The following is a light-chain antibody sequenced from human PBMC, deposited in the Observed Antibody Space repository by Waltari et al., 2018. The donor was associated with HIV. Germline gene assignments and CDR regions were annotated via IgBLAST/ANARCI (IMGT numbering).Light chain of an antibody. V-gene: IGLV2-14*03. J-gene: IGLJ2*01. CDR3: TSYINNGALV. Sequence: QSALTQPASVSRSPGQSIPISCPGTSSDVGTYNSVSWYQHHPGKAPKLMICDVSERPTGISNRFSGSKSGNTASLTISGLQAEDEADFYCTSYINNGALVFGGGTKLTVL. CDR1: SSDVGTYNS. CDR2: DVS.